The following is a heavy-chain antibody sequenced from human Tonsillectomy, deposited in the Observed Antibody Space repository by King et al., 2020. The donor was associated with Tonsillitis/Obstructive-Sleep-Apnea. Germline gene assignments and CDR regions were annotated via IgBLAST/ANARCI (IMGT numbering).Heavy chain of an antibody. J-gene: IGHJ6*02. D-gene: IGHD5-24*01. CDR3: AKDLRAGSYYYYYGMDV. Sequence: VQLVESGGGVVQPGRSLRLSCAASGFTFSSYGMHWVRQAPGKGLEWVAVISYDGSNKYYGDSVKGRFTISRDNSKNTLYLQMNILRAEDTAVYYCAKDLRAGSYYYYYGMDVWGQGTTVTVSS. CDR1: GFTFSSYG. CDR2: ISYDGSNK. V-gene: IGHV3-30*18.